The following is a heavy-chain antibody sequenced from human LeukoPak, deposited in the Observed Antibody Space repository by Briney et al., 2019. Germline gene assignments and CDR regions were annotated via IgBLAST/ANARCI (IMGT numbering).Heavy chain of an antibody. CDR3: VTTNGGTHY. CDR2: ISSSGSVR. CDR1: GFTFSSYA. Sequence: GGSLRLSCTASGFTFSSYAINWVRQAPEKGLEWVSHISSSGSVRYNAESVKDRFTISRDNDKNSLYLQMNSLRVEDTAIYYCVTTNGGTHYWGQGILVSVSS. J-gene: IGHJ4*02. V-gene: IGHV3-48*03. D-gene: IGHD2-8*01.